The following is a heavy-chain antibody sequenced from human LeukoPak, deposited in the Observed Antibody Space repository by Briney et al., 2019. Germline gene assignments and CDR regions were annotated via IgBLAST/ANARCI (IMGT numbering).Heavy chain of an antibody. CDR2: VNLQGST. J-gene: IGHJ4*02. CDR3: AREPHCSSTNCPFDY. V-gene: IGHV4-4*02. D-gene: IGHD2-2*01. Sequence: SETLSLTCGVSGGSITNTNYWTWVRQPPGKGLEWIGEVNLQGSTNYNPSLMGRVAIAVDTSENHISLQLTSVTAADTAVYYCAREPHCSSTNCPFDYWGQGTLVIVSS. CDR1: GGSITNTNY.